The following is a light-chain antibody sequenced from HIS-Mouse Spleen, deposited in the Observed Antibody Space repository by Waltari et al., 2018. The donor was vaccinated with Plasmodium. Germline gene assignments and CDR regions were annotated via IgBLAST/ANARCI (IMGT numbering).Light chain of an antibody. CDR1: ALPKKY. Sequence: SYELTQPPSVSVSPGQTARITCSGDALPKKYAYWYQQESGQAPGLVIYEDSKRPPGIPERFSGSSSGTRATLTISGAQVEDEADYYCYSTDSSGNHRVFGGGTKLTVL. V-gene: IGLV3-10*01. CDR3: YSTDSSGNHRV. J-gene: IGLJ3*02. CDR2: EDS.